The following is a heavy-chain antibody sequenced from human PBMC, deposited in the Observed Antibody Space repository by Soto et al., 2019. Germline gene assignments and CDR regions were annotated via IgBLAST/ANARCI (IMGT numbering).Heavy chain of an antibody. CDR2: IIPIFGTA. CDR3: ARGKERYCTNGVCSDYYGMDV. Sequence: ASVKVSCKASGGTFSRYAIRWVRQAPGQGLEWMGGIIPIFGTANYAQKFQGRVTITADESTSTAYMELSSLRSEDTAVYYCARGKERYCTNGVCSDYYGMDVWGQGTTVTVS. J-gene: IGHJ6*02. CDR1: GGTFSRYA. V-gene: IGHV1-69*13. D-gene: IGHD2-8*01.